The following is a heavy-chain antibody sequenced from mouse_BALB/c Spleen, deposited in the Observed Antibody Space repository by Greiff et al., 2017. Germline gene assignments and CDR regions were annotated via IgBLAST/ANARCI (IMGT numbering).Heavy chain of an antibody. V-gene: IGHV5-17*02. D-gene: IGHD2-4*01. CDR1: GFTFSSFG. Sequence: EVKLMESGGGLVQPGGSRKLSCAASGFTFSSFGMHWVRQAPEKGLEWVAYISSGSSTIYYADTVKGRFTISRDNPKNTLFLQMTSLRSEDTAMYYCANSYDYDAGFAYWGRGTLVTVSA. J-gene: IGHJ3*01. CDR2: ISSGSSTI. CDR3: ANSYDYDAGFAY.